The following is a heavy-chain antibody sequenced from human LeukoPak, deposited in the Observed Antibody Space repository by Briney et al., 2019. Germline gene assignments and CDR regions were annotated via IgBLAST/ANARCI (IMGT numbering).Heavy chain of an antibody. CDR1: GFTFNNYW. D-gene: IGHD1/OR15-1a*01. CDR2: INIEENDI. V-gene: IGHV3-74*01. J-gene: IGHJ4*02. Sequence: PGGSLRLSCEASGFTFNNYWMHWVRQAPGKRLMWSPRINIEENDIKYAVFVKGRFTIARDNAKQSLYMQMRRPRVEDTAFYYCVRNKSVTNGVFAYWGLGTLVTVSS. CDR3: VRNKSVTNGVFAY.